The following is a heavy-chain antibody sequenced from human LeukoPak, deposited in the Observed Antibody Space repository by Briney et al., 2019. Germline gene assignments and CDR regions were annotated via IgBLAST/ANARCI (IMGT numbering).Heavy chain of an antibody. CDR1: GYTFTSYG. D-gene: IGHD3-16*02. Sequence: AASVKVSCKASGYTFTSYGISGVRQAPGQGLEWMGWISAYNGNTNYAQKLQGRVTMTTDTSTSTVSMELRSLRSDDTAVYYCARARLRLGELSPYYFDYWGQGTLVTVSS. V-gene: IGHV1-18*04. CDR3: ARARLRLGELSPYYFDY. J-gene: IGHJ4*02. CDR2: ISAYNGNT.